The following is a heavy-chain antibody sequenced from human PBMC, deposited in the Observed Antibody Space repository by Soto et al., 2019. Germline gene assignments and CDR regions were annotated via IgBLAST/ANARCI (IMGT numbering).Heavy chain of an antibody. V-gene: IGHV4-30-2*01. CDR2: IYHSGST. D-gene: IGHD3-22*01. J-gene: IGHJ4*02. CDR3: ARGGVDYYDSSGYYFSPYYFDY. CDR1: GGSISSGGYS. Sequence: QLQLQESGSGLVKPSQTLSLTCAVSGGSISSGGYSWSWIRQPPGKGLEWIGYIYHSGSTYYNPSLKCRDTIRVDRSKNQFSLKLGSVTAAVTAVYYCARGGVDYYDSSGYYFSPYYFDYWGQGTLVTVSS.